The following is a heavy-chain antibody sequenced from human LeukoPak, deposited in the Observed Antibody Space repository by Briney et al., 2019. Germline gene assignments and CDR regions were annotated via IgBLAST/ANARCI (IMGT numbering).Heavy chain of an antibody. CDR1: GYTFTGYY. CDR3: ARVWGWFGESDAFDI. J-gene: IGHJ3*02. CDR2: INPNSGGT. Sequence: ASVKVSCKASGYTFTGYYMHWVRQAPGQGLEWMGWINPNSGGTNYAQKFQGRVTMTRDTSISTAYMELSRLRSDDTAVYYCARVWGWFGESDAFDIWGQGTLVTVSS. D-gene: IGHD3-10*01. V-gene: IGHV1-2*02.